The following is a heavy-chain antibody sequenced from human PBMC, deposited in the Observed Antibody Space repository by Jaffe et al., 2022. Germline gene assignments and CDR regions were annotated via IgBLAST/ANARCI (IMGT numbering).Heavy chain of an antibody. D-gene: IGHD5-12*01. Sequence: QVQLQQWGAGLLKPSETLSLTCAVYGGSFSGYYWSWIRQPPGKGLEWIGEINHSGSTNYNPSLKSRVTISVDTSKNQFSLKLSSVTAADTAVYYCARSNGGYSGYDKRYYYYYMDVWGKGTTVTVSS. CDR2: INHSGST. CDR1: GGSFSGYY. CDR3: ARSNGGYSGYDKRYYYYYMDV. J-gene: IGHJ6*03. V-gene: IGHV4-34*01.